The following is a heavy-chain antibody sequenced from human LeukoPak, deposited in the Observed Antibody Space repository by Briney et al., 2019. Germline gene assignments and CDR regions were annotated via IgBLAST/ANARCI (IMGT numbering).Heavy chain of an antibody. CDR3: AKDEYQQLYRVYMDV. CDR2: ISGSGDST. V-gene: IGHV3-23*01. J-gene: IGHJ6*03. Sequence: EGSLRLSCAASGFTFSSYAMNWVRQVPGKGLEWVSIISGSGDSTKYADSVKDRFIISRDNSKNTLYLQMNSLRGGDTAVYFCAKDEYQQLYRVYMDVWGKGTTVTVSS. CDR1: GFTFSSYA. D-gene: IGHD4-11*01.